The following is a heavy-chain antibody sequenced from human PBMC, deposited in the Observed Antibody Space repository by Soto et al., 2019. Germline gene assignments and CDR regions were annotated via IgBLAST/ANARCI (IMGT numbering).Heavy chain of an antibody. J-gene: IGHJ6*02. V-gene: IGHV4-30-4*01. CDR3: ARVETGGYYYYGMDV. D-gene: IGHD3-10*01. CDR2: IYYSGST. CDR1: GGSISSGDYY. Sequence: QVQLQESGPGLVKPSQTLSLTCTVSGGSISSGDYYWSWIRQPPGKGLEWIGYIYYSGSTYYNPSLNGRVTISVDTSKNQFSLKLSSVTAADTAVYYCARVETGGYYYYGMDVWGQGTTVTVSS.